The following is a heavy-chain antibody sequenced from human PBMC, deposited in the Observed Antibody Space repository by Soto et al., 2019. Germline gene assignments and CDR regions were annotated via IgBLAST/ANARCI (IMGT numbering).Heavy chain of an antibody. Sequence: GESLKISCKGSGYSFTSYWISWVRQMPGKVLEWMGRIDPSDSYTNYSPSFQGHVTISADKSISTAYLQWSSLTASDTAMYYCAREAGQCSSSTSCNCGHFDPWRQGXLF. J-gene: IGHJ5*02. V-gene: IGHV5-10-1*01. CDR3: AREAGQCSSSTSCNCGHFDP. CDR2: IDPSDSYT. D-gene: IGHD2-2*01. CDR1: GYSFTSYW.